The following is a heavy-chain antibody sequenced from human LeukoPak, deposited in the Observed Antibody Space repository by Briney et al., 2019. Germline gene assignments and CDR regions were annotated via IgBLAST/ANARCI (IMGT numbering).Heavy chain of an antibody. V-gene: IGHV4-59*01. J-gene: IGHJ4*02. D-gene: IGHD5-24*01. CDR1: GGSTSSYY. CDR2: IYYSGST. Sequence: PSETLSLTCTVSGGSTSSYYWSWIRQPPGKGLEWIGYIYYSGSTNYNPSLKSRVTISVDTSKNQFSLKLSSVTAADTAVYYCARAQRWLQLIDYWGQGTLVTVSS. CDR3: ARAQRWLQLIDY.